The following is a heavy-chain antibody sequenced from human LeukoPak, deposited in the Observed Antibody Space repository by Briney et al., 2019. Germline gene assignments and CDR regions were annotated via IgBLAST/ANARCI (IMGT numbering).Heavy chain of an antibody. CDR1: GYSFTSYW. D-gene: IGHD1-1*01. V-gene: IGHV5-51*01. CDR2: IYPGDSDT. Sequence: GESLKISCKGSGYSFTSYWIGWVRRMPGKGLEWMGIIYPGDSDTRYSPSFQGQVTISADKSISTAYLQWSSLNTSDTAIYYCARYTDHYYFDYWGQGTLVTVSS. J-gene: IGHJ4*02. CDR3: ARYTDHYYFDY.